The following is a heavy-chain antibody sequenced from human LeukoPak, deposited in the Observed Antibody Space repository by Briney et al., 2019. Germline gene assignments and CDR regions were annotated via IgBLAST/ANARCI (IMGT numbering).Heavy chain of an antibody. CDR3: AELGITMIGGV. J-gene: IGHJ6*04. CDR2: ISSSGSTI. CDR1: GFTFSGSA. V-gene: IGHV3-48*03. D-gene: IGHD3-10*02. Sequence: GGSLRLSCAASGFTFSGSAMHWVRQAPGKGLEWVSYISSSGSTIYYADPVKGRFTISRDNAKNSLYLQMNSLRAEDTAVYYCAELGITMIGGVWGKGTTVTISS.